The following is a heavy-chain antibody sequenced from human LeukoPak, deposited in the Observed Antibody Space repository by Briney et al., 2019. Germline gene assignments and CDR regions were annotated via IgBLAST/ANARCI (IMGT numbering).Heavy chain of an antibody. D-gene: IGHD5-18*01. V-gene: IGHV3-23*01. CDR3: AAVDVDTAFP. Sequence: PGGSLRLSCAASGFTFSDYYMSWIRQAPGKGLEWVSAISGSGGSTYYADSVKGRFTISRDNSKNTLYLQMNSLRAEDTAVYYCAAVDVDTAFPWGQGTLVTVSS. CDR1: GFTFSDYY. J-gene: IGHJ5*02. CDR2: ISGSGGST.